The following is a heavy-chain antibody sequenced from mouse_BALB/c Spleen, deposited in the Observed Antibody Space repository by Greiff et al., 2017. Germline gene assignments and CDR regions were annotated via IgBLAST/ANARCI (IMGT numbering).Heavy chain of an antibody. CDR2: INPDSSTI. CDR3: AREGGYFHGNWFAY. V-gene: IGHV4-1*02. CDR1: GFDFSRYW. D-gene: IGHD1-1*01. Sequence: EVKLLESGGGLVQPGGSLKLSCAASGFDFSRYWMSWVRQAPGKGLEWIGEINPDSSTINYTPSLKDKFIISRDNAKNTLYLQMSKVRSEDTALYFCAREGGYFHGNWFAYWGQGTLGTVS. J-gene: IGHJ3*01.